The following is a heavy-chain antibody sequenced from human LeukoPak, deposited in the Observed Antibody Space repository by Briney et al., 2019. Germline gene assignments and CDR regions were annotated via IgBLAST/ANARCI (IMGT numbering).Heavy chain of an antibody. J-gene: IGHJ4*02. D-gene: IGHD3-9*01. CDR2: IYPSDSDT. CDR3: AGLTILTGYYSLRPPCEC. CDR1: GYSFTSYW. Sequence: GESLKISCTGSGYSFTSYWIGWVRQMPGEGLEWMGIIYPSDSDTRYSTSLQGQITISADNSISTAYLQWSSLKASATAMYYCAGLTILTGYYSLRPPCECWGQGTLVTVSS. V-gene: IGHV5-51*01.